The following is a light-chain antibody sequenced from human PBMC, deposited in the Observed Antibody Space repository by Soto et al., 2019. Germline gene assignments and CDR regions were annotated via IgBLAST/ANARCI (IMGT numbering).Light chain of an antibody. Sequence: IVMTQSPATLSLSPGERATLSCGASQSINSNYLAWYQQKPGLAPRLVIYDTSRRAPGIPDRLTGSGSGTDFTLTISRLEPEDSAIYYCQQYGSSPPFGQGTRLEIK. CDR2: DTS. V-gene: IGKV3D-20*01. CDR3: QQYGSSPP. CDR1: QSINSNY. J-gene: IGKJ5*01.